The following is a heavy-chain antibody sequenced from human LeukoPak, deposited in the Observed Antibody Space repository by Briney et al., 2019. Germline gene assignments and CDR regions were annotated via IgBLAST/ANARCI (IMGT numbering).Heavy chain of an antibody. Sequence: ASVKVSCKASGYTFTSYDINWVRQAPGQGLEWMGWMNANRGNTDYAQKLQGRVTITRNTSKRTAYMELSSLRSEDTAVYYCARGVAYYDSSGYYGLDDYWGQGTLVTVSS. V-gene: IGHV1-8*03. CDR2: MNANRGNT. CDR1: GYTFTSYD. D-gene: IGHD3-22*01. J-gene: IGHJ4*02. CDR3: ARGVAYYDSSGYYGLDDY.